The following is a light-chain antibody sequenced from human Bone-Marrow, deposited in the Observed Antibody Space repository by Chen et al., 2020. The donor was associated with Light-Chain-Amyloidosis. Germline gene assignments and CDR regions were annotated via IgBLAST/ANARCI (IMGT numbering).Light chain of an antibody. CDR1: SSDVGNYNL. J-gene: IGLJ2*01. Sequence: QSALTQPASVSGSPGQSITISCIGYSSDVGNYNLVSWYQQHPCKAPKLMIFEVNKRPSGVSNRFSGSKSGNTASLTISGLLAEDEADYHCGSYAGSNTVVVGGGTKLTVL. CDR3: GSYAGSNTVV. CDR2: EVN. V-gene: IGLV2-23*02.